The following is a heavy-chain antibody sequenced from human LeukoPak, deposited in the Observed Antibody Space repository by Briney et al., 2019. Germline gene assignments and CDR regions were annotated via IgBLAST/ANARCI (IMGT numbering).Heavy chain of an antibody. CDR1: GGTFSSNT. CDR2: IIPILGIA. V-gene: IGHV1-69*02. CDR3: ASTYYYDSSGYYRYDY. J-gene: IGHJ4*02. Sequence: SVKVSCKASGGTFSSNTISWVRQAPGQGLEWMGRIIPILGIANYAQKFQGRVTITADKSTSTAYMELSSLRSEDTAVYYCASTYYYDSSGYYRYDYWGQGTLVTVRS. D-gene: IGHD3-22*01.